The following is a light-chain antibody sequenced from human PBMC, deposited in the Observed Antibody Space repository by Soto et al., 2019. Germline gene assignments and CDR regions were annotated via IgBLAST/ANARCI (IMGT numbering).Light chain of an antibody. CDR1: QTISIY. CDR2: AAS. V-gene: IGKV1-39*01. J-gene: IGKJ1*01. Sequence: DIQMTQSPSSLSESVGERVAITCRASQTISIYVNWYQQKPGKAPKLLIHAASNLQSGVPSRFSGRGSGTDFTLAISSLQPEDFATYYCQQTYSTPWTFGPGSKVEIK. CDR3: QQTYSTPWT.